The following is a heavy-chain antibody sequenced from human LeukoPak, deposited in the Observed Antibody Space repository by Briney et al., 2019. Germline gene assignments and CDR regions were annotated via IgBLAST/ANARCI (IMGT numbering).Heavy chain of an antibody. CDR1: GFTFDDYG. J-gene: IGHJ3*02. V-gene: IGHV3-20*04. D-gene: IGHD6-13*01. CDR3: ARSSIAAAGNDAFDI. CDR2: INWNGGST. Sequence: GGSLRLSCAASGFTFDDYGMSWVRQAPGKGLEWVSGINWNGGSTGYADSVKGRFTISRDNAKNSLYLQMNSLRAEDTALYYCARSSIAAAGNDAFDIWGQGTMVTVSS.